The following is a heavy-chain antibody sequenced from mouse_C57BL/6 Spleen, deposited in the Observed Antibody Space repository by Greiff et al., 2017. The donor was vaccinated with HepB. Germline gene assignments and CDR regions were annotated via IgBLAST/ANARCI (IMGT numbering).Heavy chain of an antibody. J-gene: IGHJ1*03. D-gene: IGHD1-1*01. CDR3: ARGTTVVAPRLVFDV. Sequence: EVKLQQSVAELVRPGASVKLSCTASGFNIKNTYMHWVKQRPEQGLEWIGRIDPANGNTKYAPKFQGKATITADTSSNTAYLQLSSLTSEDTAIYYCARGTTVVAPRLVFDVWGTGTTVTVSS. CDR2: IDPANGNT. V-gene: IGHV14-3*01. CDR1: GFNIKNTY.